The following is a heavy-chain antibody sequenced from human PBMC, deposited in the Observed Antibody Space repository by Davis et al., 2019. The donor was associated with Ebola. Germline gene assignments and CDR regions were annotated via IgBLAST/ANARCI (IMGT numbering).Heavy chain of an antibody. CDR1: GGTFSSYT. V-gene: IGHV1-69*13. CDR2: VPVFGTT. D-gene: IGHD1-26*01. Sequence: SVKVSCKASGGTFSSYTITWVRQAPGQGLEWMGWVPVFGTTNYAQKFQGRVTLTADESTSTAYMELTNLRSDDTAVYYCAREVGETKLDQWGQGTLVTVSS. CDR3: AREVGETKLDQ. J-gene: IGHJ4*02.